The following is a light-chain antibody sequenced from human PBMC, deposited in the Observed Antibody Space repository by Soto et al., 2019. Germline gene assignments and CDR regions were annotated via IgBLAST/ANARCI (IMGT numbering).Light chain of an antibody. CDR3: QQYSSSRT. CDR1: QSVSSY. Sequence: EIVVTQSPATVSLSRVPRATLSCRASQSVSSYLAWYQQKPGQAPRLLIYDASNRATGIPARFSGSGSETDFTLPLTRLEPEDFAVYYCQQYSSSRTFGQGTKVDIK. J-gene: IGKJ1*01. V-gene: IGKV3-11*01. CDR2: DAS.